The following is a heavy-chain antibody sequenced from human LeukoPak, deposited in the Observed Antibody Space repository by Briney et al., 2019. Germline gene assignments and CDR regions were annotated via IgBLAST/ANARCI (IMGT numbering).Heavy chain of an antibody. D-gene: IGHD4-17*01. V-gene: IGHV1-69*13. J-gene: IGHJ4*02. CDR3: SRDGNGDYAGDPPEY. CDR1: VGTFRSYA. CDR2: SIPIFGTA. Sequence: AVKVSCKASVGTFRSYAISWVRQAPGQGLEWMGGSIPIFGTANYAQKFQGRVTITADESTSTAYMELSSLRSEDTAVYYCSRDGNGDYAGDPPEYWGQGTLVTVSS.